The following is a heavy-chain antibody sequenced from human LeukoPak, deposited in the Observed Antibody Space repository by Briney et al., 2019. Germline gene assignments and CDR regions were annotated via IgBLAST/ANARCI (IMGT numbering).Heavy chain of an antibody. D-gene: IGHD5-18*01. V-gene: IGHV3-66*01. CDR2: IYSGGST. J-gene: IGHJ4*02. Sequence: GGSLRLSCAASGFTVSSNYMSWARQAPGKGLEWVSVIYSGGSTYYADSVKGRFTISRDNSKNTLFLQMSSLRAEDTAVYYCAKETPEGVTFDYWGQGTLVTVSS. CDR1: GFTVSSNY. CDR3: AKETPEGVTFDY.